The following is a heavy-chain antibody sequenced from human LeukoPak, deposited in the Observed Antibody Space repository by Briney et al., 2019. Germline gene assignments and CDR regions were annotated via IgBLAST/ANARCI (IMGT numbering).Heavy chain of an antibody. CDR1: GFTFSSYS. CDR3: ARKYYYDSSGHWVFDY. Sequence: PGGSLRLSCAASGFTFSSYSMNWVRQAPGKGLELVSSISSSSSYIYYADSVKGRFTISRDNAKNSLYLQMNSLRAEDTAVYYCARKYYYDSSGHWVFDYWGQGTLVTVSS. D-gene: IGHD3-22*01. CDR2: ISSSSSYI. J-gene: IGHJ4*02. V-gene: IGHV3-21*01.